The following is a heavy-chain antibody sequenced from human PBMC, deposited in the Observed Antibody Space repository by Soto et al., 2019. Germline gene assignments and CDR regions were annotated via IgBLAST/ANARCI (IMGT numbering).Heavy chain of an antibody. CDR1: GYTFISYA. V-gene: IGHV1-45*02. CDR2: ITPFNGNT. CDR3: ASQGDIVVVRDSNAFDI. Sequence: SVKVSCKASGYTFISYAMNWVRQAPGQALEWMGWITPFNGNTNYAQKFQDRVTITRDRSMSTAYMELSSLRSEDTAMYYCASQGDIVVVRDSNAFDIWGQGTMVTVSS. D-gene: IGHD2-21*01. J-gene: IGHJ3*02.